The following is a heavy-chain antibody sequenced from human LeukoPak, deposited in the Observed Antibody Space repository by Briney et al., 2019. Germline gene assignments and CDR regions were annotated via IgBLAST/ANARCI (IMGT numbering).Heavy chain of an antibody. CDR3: ATDNYGTLDY. J-gene: IGHJ4*02. CDR2: IDPRSGGT. CDR1: GYTFTDYY. Sequence: ASVKVSCKASGYTFTDYYIHWVRRAPGQGLEWMGWIDPRSGGTICTQKFQGRVTMTRDTSISTVYLDLSGLTFDDTAVYYCATDNYGTLDYWGQGTLVTVSS. D-gene: IGHD3-16*01. V-gene: IGHV1-2*02.